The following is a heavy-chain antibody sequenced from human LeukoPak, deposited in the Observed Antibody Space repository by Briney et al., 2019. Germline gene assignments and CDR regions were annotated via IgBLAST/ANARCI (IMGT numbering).Heavy chain of an antibody. CDR2: INHSGST. CDR1: GGSFSGYY. V-gene: IGHV4-34*01. J-gene: IGHJ4*02. D-gene: IGHD3-22*01. CDR3: ASTYGDSSGV. Sequence: SETLSLTCAVYGGSFSGYYWSWIRQPPGKGPEWIGEINHSGSTNYNPSLKSRVTISVDTSKNQFSLKLSSVTAADTAVYYCASTYGDSSGVWGQGTLVTVSS.